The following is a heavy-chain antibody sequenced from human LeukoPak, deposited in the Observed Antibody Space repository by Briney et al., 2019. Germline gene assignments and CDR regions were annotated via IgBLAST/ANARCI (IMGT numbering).Heavy chain of an antibody. CDR3: ARDYYDSSGADAFDI. CDR1: GGSISSYY. J-gene: IGHJ3*02. Sequence: PSETLSLTCTVSGGSISSYYWSWIRQPPGKGLEWIGYIYYSGSTNYNPSLKSRATISVDTSKNQFSLKLSSVTAADTAVYYCARDYYDSSGADAFDIWGQGTMVTVSS. V-gene: IGHV4-59*01. CDR2: IYYSGST. D-gene: IGHD3-22*01.